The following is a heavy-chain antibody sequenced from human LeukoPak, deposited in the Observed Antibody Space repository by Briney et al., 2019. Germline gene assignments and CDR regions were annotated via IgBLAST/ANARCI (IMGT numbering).Heavy chain of an antibody. CDR3: ARDGRAQQSPEDS. Sequence: ASVKVSCKASGYTFTGYYMHWVRQAPGQGLEWMGWINPNSGGTNYAQKFQGRVTMTRDTTISTAYMELSWLRSDDTAVFYCARDGRAQQSPEDSWGQGALITVSS. J-gene: IGHJ4*02. CDR1: GYTFTGYY. CDR2: INPNSGGT. V-gene: IGHV1-2*02. D-gene: IGHD1-14*01.